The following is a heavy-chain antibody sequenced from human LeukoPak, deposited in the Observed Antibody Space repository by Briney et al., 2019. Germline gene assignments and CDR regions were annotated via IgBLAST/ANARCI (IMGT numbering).Heavy chain of an antibody. CDR3: ARESYDSSGYYP. J-gene: IGHJ5*02. CDR1: GGSISSGGYS. CDR2: IYHSGST. V-gene: IGHV4-30-2*01. Sequence: PSETLSLTCAVSGGSISSGGYSWSWIRQPPGKGLEWIGYIYHSGSTYYNPSLKSRVTISVDRSKNQFSLKLSSVTAADTAVYYCARESYDSSGYYPWGQGTLVTVSS. D-gene: IGHD3-22*01.